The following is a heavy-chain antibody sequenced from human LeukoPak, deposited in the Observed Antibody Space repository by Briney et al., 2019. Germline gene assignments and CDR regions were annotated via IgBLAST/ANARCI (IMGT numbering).Heavy chain of an antibody. CDR3: ARGYYYRT. CDR2: IYADGSS. V-gene: IGHV4-61*02. Sequence: PSETLSLTCTVSGGSVGSDNSYWNWIRQPAGKGLEWIGRIYADGSSTYNPSLKSRVTILVDTSKNQFSLRLSSMTAADTAVYYCARGYYYRTWGLGTLVTVPS. J-gene: IGHJ4*02. D-gene: IGHD3-10*01. CDR1: GGSVGSDNSY.